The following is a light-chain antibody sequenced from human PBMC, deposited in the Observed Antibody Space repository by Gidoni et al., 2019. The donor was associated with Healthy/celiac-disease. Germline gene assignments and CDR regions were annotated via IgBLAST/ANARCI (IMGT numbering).Light chain of an antibody. Sequence: EIVLTQSPLSLPVTPGEPASIPCRTSQSLLHSNRHNYLDWYLQKPGQAPQLLIYLGSTRASGVPERFSGSGSGTDFTLKISRVEAEDVGVYYCMQALRNPRTFGQGTKLEIK. J-gene: IGKJ2*01. CDR1: QSLLHSNRHNY. V-gene: IGKV2-28*01. CDR2: LGS. CDR3: MQALRNPRT.